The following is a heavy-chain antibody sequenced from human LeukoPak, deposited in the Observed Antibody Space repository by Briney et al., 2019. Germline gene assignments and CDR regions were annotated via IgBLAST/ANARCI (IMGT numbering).Heavy chain of an antibody. V-gene: IGHV1-18*01. Sequence: EASVKVSCKASGYTFTSYGISWVRQAPGQGLEWMGWISAYNGHTNYAQKLQGRVTMTTDTSTSTAYMELRSLRSDDTAVYYCARDYDVQLINPYFDYGGQGTLVTVSS. J-gene: IGHJ4*02. CDR3: ARDYDVQLINPYFDY. CDR1: GYTFTSYG. D-gene: IGHD3-10*02. CDR2: ISAYNGHT.